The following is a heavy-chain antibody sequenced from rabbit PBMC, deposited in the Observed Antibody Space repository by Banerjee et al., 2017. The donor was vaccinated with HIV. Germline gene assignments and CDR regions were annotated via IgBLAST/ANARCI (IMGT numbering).Heavy chain of an antibody. Sequence: QEQLEESGGDLVKPEGSLTITCTASGFSFSNKYVMCWVRQAPGKGLEWIACINTISGDTVYATWAKGRFTISKASWTTVTLQMTSLTAADTASYFCARGMLVLYAGMDLWGPGTLVTVS. CDR1: GFSFSNKYV. CDR2: INTISGDT. CDR3: ARGMLVLYAGMDL. J-gene: IGHJ6*01. D-gene: IGHD4-2*01. V-gene: IGHV1S45*01.